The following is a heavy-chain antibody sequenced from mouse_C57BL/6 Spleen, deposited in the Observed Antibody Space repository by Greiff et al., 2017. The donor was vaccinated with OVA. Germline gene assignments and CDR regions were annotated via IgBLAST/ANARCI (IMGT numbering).Heavy chain of an antibody. Sequence: VQLQQSGPELVKPGASVKMSCKASGYTFTDYNMHWVKQSPGKSLEWIGYINPNNGGTSYNQKFKGKATLTVNKSSSTAYMERRSLTSEDSAVYYCARGLTTEVARDYWGQGTSLTVSS. J-gene: IGHJ2*02. CDR2: INPNNGGT. CDR3: ARGLTTEVARDY. V-gene: IGHV1-22*01. CDR1: GYTFTDYN. D-gene: IGHD1-1*01.